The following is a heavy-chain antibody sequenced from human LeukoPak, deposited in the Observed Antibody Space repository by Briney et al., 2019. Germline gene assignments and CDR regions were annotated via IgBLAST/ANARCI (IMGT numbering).Heavy chain of an antibody. J-gene: IGHJ4*02. Sequence: SETLSLTCAVYGGSFSGYYWSWIRQPPGKGLEWIGEINHSGSTNYNPSLKSRVTISVDTSKNQFSLKLSSVTAADTAVYYCARRGTDYDFWSGYYTSHFDYWGQGTLVTVSS. CDR1: GGSFSGYY. D-gene: IGHD3-3*01. V-gene: IGHV4-34*01. CDR2: INHSGST. CDR3: ARRGTDYDFWSGYYTSHFDY.